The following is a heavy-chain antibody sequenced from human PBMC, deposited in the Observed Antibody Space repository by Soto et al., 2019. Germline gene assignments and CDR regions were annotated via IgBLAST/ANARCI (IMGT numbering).Heavy chain of an antibody. J-gene: IGHJ4*02. V-gene: IGHV2-5*02. CDR3: AHNHYYGSASLY. D-gene: IGHD3-10*01. Sequence: QITLKESGPTLVKPTQTLTLTCAFSGFSLNTRGVGVGWIRQPPGKALEWLALIYWDNDKRNSPSLKSRLTITKATPKSPVVTMMTDMDPVDTATSYSAHNHYYGSASLYWGQGTLVTVSS. CDR1: GFSLNTRGVG. CDR2: IYWDNDK.